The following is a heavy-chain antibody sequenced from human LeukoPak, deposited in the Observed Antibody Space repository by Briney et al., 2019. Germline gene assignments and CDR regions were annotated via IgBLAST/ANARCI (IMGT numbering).Heavy chain of an antibody. CDR2: ISDTGNT. CDR1: GFTLSSYA. D-gene: IGHD6-19*01. Sequence: PGGSLRLSCAASGFTLSSYAMSWVRQAPGKGLEWVSAISDTGNTYHADSVKGRFTISRDNAKNSLYLQMNSLRAEDTAVYYCARDRIAVAGNNWFDPWGQGTLVTVSS. CDR3: ARDRIAVAGNNWFDP. J-gene: IGHJ5*02. V-gene: IGHV3-23*01.